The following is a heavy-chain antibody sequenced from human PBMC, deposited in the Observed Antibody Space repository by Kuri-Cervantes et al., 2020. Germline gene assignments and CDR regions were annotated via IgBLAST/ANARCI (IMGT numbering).Heavy chain of an antibody. J-gene: IGHJ3*02. Sequence: GSLRLSCAVYGGSFSGYYWSWIRQPPGKGLEWIGEINHSGSTNYNPSLKSRVTISVDTSKNQFSLKLSSVTAADTAVYYCARPRGYYGSGSYYPATRPWYAFDIWAKGQWSPSPQ. V-gene: IGHV4-34*01. CDR3: ARPRGYYGSGSYYPATRPWYAFDI. D-gene: IGHD3-10*01. CDR1: GGSFSGYY. CDR2: INHSGST.